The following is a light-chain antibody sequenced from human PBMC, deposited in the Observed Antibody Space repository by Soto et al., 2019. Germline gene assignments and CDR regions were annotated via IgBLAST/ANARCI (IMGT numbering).Light chain of an antibody. CDR3: SSYTSINTLV. V-gene: IGLV2-14*01. CDR2: EVS. CDR1: SSDVGGYNY. Sequence: QSVLTQPASVSGSPGQSITISCTGTSSDVGGYNYVSWYQQHPGKAPKVMIYEVSNRPSGVSNRFSGSKSGNTASLTISGLQAEDEADYYCSSYTSINTLVFGGGTKVTVL. J-gene: IGLJ2*01.